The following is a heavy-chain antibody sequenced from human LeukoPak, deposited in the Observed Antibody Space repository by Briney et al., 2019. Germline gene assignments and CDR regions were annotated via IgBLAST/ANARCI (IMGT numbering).Heavy chain of an antibody. J-gene: IGHJ4*02. V-gene: IGHV5-51*01. CDR3: TRLCDSSGYYWEY. CDR1: GYSFTSYW. Sequence: GESLKISCKGSGYSFTSYWIGWVRQMPGKGLEWMGIIYPGDSDTRYSPPFQGQVTISADKSISTAYLQWSSLKASDTAMYYCTRLCDSSGYYWEYWGQGTLVTVSS. CDR2: IYPGDSDT. D-gene: IGHD3-22*01.